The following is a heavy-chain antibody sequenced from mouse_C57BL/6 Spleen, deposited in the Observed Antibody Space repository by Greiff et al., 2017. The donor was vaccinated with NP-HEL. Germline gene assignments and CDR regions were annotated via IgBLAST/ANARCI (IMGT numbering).Heavy chain of an antibody. CDR2: ISSGSSTI. J-gene: IGHJ4*01. Sequence: EVQRVESGGGLVKPGGSLKLSCAASGFTFSDYGMHWVRQAPEKGLEWVAYISSGSSTIYYADTVKGRFTISRDNAKNTLFLQMTSLRSEDTAMYYCARPYGSSFYYAMDYWGQGTTVTVSS. D-gene: IGHD1-1*01. V-gene: IGHV5-17*01. CDR3: ARPYGSSFYYAMDY. CDR1: GFTFSDYG.